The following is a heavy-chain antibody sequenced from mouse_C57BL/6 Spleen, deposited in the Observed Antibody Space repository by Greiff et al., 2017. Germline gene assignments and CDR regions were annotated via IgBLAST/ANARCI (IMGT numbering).Heavy chain of an antibody. CDR2: IIPGSGCT. CDR3: ASPITSPYYFDY. CDR1: GYTFTSYW. Sequence: QVQLQQSGAELVKPGASVKLSCKASGYTFTSYWMHWVKQRPGHGLEWIGEIIPGSGCTNYNQKFKGKATLTADKSSSTAYMQLSSLTSEDSAFYCSASPITSPYYFDYWGQGTTLTVSS. V-gene: IGHV1S81*02. J-gene: IGHJ2*01. D-gene: IGHD2-4*01.